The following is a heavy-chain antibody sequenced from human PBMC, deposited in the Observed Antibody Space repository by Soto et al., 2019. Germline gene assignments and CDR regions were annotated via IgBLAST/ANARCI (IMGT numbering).Heavy chain of an antibody. V-gene: IGHV4-39*01. CDR2: ISYSGTT. Sequence: QLRLQESGPGLVKPSETLSLTCTVSGGSISSSTNYWVWIRQPPGKGLEWIGSISYSGTTYYNPSLESRVTISVDTSKKQFSLRLSSVTAADTAVYYCARRVLNYYYYMDVWGKGTTVTVSS. D-gene: IGHD3-3*01. J-gene: IGHJ6*03. CDR3: ARRVLNYYYYMDV. CDR1: GGSISSSTNY.